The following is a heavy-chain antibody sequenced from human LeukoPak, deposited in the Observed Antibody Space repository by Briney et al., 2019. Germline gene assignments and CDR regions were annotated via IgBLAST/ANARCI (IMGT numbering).Heavy chain of an antibody. J-gene: IGHJ6*02. CDR1: GFTFSSYA. V-gene: IGHV3-43*02. CDR3: ASPDV. Sequence: GGSLRLSCATSGFTFSSYAMSWVRQAPGKGLEWVSLISGDGGSTYYADSVKGRFTISRDNSKNSLYPQMNSLRTEDTALYYCASPDVWGQGTTVTVSS. CDR2: ISGDGGST.